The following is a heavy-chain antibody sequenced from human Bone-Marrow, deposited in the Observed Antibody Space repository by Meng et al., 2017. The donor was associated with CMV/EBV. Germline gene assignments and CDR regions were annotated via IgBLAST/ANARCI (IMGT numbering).Heavy chain of an antibody. CDR2: IYYSGST. Sequence: SETLSLTCTVSGGSISSYYWSWIRQPPGKGLEWIGYIYYSGSTNYNPSLKSRVTISVDTSKNQFSLKLTSVTAADTAVYYCARTYRRAFDIWGQRTMVTVSS. J-gene: IGHJ3*02. V-gene: IGHV4-59*01. D-gene: IGHD1-1*01. CDR1: GGSISSYY. CDR3: ARTYRRAFDI.